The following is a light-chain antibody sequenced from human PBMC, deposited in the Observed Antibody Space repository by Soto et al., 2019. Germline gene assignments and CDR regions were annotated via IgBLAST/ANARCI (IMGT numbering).Light chain of an antibody. V-gene: IGLV2-8*01. CDR1: SSDVGGSNY. J-gene: IGLJ1*01. CDR3: TSYAGGKNV. Sequence: QSVLTQPPSASGSPGQSVTISCTATSSDVGGSNYVSGYQQYPGKVPKLMVYAVNKRPSGVPDRFSGSKSGNTASLTVSGLQAEDEADSYCTSYAGGKNVFGTGTKLTV. CDR2: AVN.